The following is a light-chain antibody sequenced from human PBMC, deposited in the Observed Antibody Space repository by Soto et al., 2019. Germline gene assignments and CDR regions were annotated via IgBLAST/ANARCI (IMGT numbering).Light chain of an antibody. CDR3: QQYNNWPWT. CDR1: QSFRSN. CDR2: GAS. J-gene: IGKJ1*01. V-gene: IGKV3-15*01. Sequence: EIVMTQSPATLSASPGESPTLSCRASQSFRSNLAWYQQKPGQPPRLLIYGASTRATGIPARFSGSGSGTEFTLTISSLQSEDFEFYYCQQYNNWPWTFGHGTKVEIK.